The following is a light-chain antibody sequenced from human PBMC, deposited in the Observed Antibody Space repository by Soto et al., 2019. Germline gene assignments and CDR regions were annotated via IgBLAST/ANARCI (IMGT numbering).Light chain of an antibody. CDR2: GVS. CDR3: SSYKTSSTVVV. CDR1: SSDIGGYNY. J-gene: IGLJ2*01. V-gene: IGLV2-14*01. Sequence: QSALTQPASVSGSPGQSITISCTGTSSDIGGYNYVSWYQQYPGKAPKLMLFGVSDRPSGVSNRFSGSKSGTTASLTISGLQAEDEADYYFSSYKTSSTVVVFGGGTKLTV.